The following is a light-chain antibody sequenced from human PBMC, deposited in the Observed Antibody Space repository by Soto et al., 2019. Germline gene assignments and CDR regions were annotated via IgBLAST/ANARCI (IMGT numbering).Light chain of an antibody. CDR2: LGS. CDR3: MQALQTPLT. Sequence: DIVMTQSPLSLPVTPGEPASISCRSSHSLMHSNGYNYLDWYLQKPGQSPQLLIYLGSNRASGVPYRFSGSGSGTDLTLKISRVEAEDVWVYYCMQALQTPLTFGPGTKVDIK. V-gene: IGKV2-28*01. J-gene: IGKJ3*01. CDR1: HSLMHSNGYNY.